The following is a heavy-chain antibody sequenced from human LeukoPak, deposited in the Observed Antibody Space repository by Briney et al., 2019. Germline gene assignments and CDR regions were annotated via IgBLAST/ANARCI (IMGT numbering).Heavy chain of an antibody. Sequence: SETLSLTCSVSGGSISSYYWSWIRQPAGKGLEWIGRIYTSGSTNYNPSLKSRVTMSVDTSKNQFSLKLSSVTAADTAMYYCVKSGGYGLIDYWGQGTLVTVSS. CDR2: IYTSGST. CDR1: GGSISSYY. V-gene: IGHV4-4*07. CDR3: VKSGGYGLIDY. D-gene: IGHD1-26*01. J-gene: IGHJ4*02.